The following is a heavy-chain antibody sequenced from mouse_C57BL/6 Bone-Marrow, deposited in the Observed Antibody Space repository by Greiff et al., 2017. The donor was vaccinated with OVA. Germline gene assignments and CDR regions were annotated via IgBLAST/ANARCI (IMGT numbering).Heavy chain of an antibody. Sequence: EVHLVESGEGLVKPGGSLKLSCAASGFTFSSYAMSWVRQTPEKRLEWVAYISSGGDYIYYADTVKGRFTISRDNARNTLYLQMSSLKSEDTAMYYCTGDWDYGTPFAYWGQGTLVTVSA. CDR2: ISSGGDYI. D-gene: IGHD1-1*01. CDR1: GFTFSSYA. CDR3: TGDWDYGTPFAY. J-gene: IGHJ3*01. V-gene: IGHV5-9-1*02.